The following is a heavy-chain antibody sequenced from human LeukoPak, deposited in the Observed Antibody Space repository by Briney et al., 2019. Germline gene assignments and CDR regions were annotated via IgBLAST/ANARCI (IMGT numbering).Heavy chain of an antibody. CDR1: GGSISSSSYY. CDR2: INHSGST. CDR3: ARRADPIGGRANLLAARQAGFDP. J-gene: IGHJ5*02. D-gene: IGHD6-6*01. Sequence: PSETLSLTCTVSGGSISSSSYYWGWIRQPPGKGLEWIGEINHSGSTNYNPSLKSRVTISVDTSKNQFSLKLSSVTAADTAVYYCARRADPIGGRANLLAARQAGFDPWGRGLLVAVSS. V-gene: IGHV4-39*07.